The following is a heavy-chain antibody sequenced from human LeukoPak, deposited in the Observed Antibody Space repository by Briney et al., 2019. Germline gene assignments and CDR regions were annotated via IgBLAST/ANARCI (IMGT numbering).Heavy chain of an antibody. Sequence: PGGSLRLSCSASGFTFSSYAMHWVRQAPRKGLQYVSAISSNGGSTYYADSVKGRFTISRDNSKNTLYLQMSSLRAEDTAVYYCVKGPAAMPPYYYGMDVWGKGTTVTVSS. CDR3: VKGPAAMPPYYYGMDV. CDR1: GFTFSSYA. CDR2: ISSNGGST. D-gene: IGHD2-2*01. V-gene: IGHV3-64D*06. J-gene: IGHJ6*04.